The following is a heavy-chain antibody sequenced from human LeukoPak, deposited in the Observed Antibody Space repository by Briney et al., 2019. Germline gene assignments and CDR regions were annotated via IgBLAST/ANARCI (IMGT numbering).Heavy chain of an antibody. CDR1: GGSISSGGYS. CDR2: IYHGGDT. Sequence: SETLSLTCAVSGGSISSGGYSWSWLRQPPGKGLEWIGYIYHGGDTYYNSSLKSRVTISMDRSKNQFSPNLTSVTAADTAVYYCARGTYYFDYWGQGTLVTVSS. J-gene: IGHJ4*02. V-gene: IGHV4-30-2*01. CDR3: ARGTYYFDY.